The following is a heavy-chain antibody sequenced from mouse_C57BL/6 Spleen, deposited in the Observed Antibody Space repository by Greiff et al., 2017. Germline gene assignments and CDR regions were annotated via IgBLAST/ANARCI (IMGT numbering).Heavy chain of an antibody. CDR2: INPNNGGT. V-gene: IGHV1-26*01. D-gene: IGHD2-3*01. CDR1: GYTFTDYY. J-gene: IGHJ1*03. CDR3: ARRLVGWLLRYFDV. Sequence: VQLQQSGPELVKPGASVKISCKASGYTFTDYYMNWVKQSHGKSLEWIGDINPNNGGTSYNQKFKGKATLTVDKSSSTAYMELRSLTSEDSAVYYCARRLVGWLLRYFDVWGTGTTVTVSS.